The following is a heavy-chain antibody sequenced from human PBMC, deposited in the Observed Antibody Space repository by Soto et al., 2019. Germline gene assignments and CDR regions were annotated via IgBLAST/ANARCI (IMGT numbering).Heavy chain of an antibody. CDR2: ISNSGGTA. V-gene: IGHV3-23*01. J-gene: IGHJ3*02. D-gene: IGHD3-10*01. Sequence: GGSLRLSCSASGFTVSTYAMSWVRQAPGKGLEWVSAISNSGGTAYYADSVQGRFTISRDNSMNTLFLQMHSLRIEDTAVYYCAHPRGFGVFDAYDIWGQGTMVTVSS. CDR1: GFTVSTYA. CDR3: AHPRGFGVFDAYDI.